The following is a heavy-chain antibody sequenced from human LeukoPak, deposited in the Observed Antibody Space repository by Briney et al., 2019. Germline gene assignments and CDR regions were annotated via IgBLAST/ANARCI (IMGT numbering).Heavy chain of an antibody. Sequence: GAPVKVSCKASGYTFTGYYMHWVRQAPGQGLEWMGWINPNSGGTNYAQKFQGRVTMTRDTSISTAYMELSRLRSDDTAVYYCASGCYYDSSGYYYARGWCFDIWGQGTMVTVSS. CDR3: ASGCYYDSSGYYYARGWCFDI. J-gene: IGHJ3*02. D-gene: IGHD3-22*01. CDR2: INPNSGGT. V-gene: IGHV1-2*02. CDR1: GYTFTGYY.